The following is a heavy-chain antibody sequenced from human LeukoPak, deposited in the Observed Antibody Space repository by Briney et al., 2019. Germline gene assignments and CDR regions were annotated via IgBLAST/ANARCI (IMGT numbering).Heavy chain of an antibody. J-gene: IGHJ4*02. CDR2: IYHSGST. CDR3: ARDGPHGDLDY. Sequence: SETLSLTCTVSGGSISSGGYYWSWIRQPPGKGLEWIGYIYHSGSTYYNPSLKSRVTISVDRSKNQFSLKLSSVTAADTAVYYCARDGPHGDLDYWGQGTLVTVSS. CDR1: GGSISSGGYY. V-gene: IGHV4-30-2*01. D-gene: IGHD4-17*01.